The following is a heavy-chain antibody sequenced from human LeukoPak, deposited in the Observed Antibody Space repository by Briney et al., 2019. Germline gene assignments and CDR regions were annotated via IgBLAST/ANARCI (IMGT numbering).Heavy chain of an antibody. CDR2: INHSGST. Sequence: SETLSLTCAVYGGSFSGYYWSWIRQPPGKGLEWIGEINHSGSTNYNPSLKSRVTISVDTSKNQFSLKLSPVTAADTAVYYCARLWYGGSYYYYGMDVWGQGTTVTVSS. D-gene: IGHD1-26*01. CDR3: ARLWYGGSYYYYGMDV. J-gene: IGHJ6*02. CDR1: GGSFSGYY. V-gene: IGHV4-34*01.